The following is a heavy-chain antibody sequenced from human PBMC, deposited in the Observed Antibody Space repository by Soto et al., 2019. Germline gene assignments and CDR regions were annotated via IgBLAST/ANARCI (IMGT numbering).Heavy chain of an antibody. CDR1: GGSISSGNW. Sequence: SETLSLTCAVSGGSISSGNWWSWVRQPPGKGLEWIGEIYHSGSTNYNPSLKSRVTISVDKSKNQFSLKLSSVTAADTAVYYCARVGYSSGWYEGFDYWGQGTLVT. V-gene: IGHV4-4*02. CDR2: IYHSGST. D-gene: IGHD6-19*01. CDR3: ARVGYSSGWYEGFDY. J-gene: IGHJ4*02.